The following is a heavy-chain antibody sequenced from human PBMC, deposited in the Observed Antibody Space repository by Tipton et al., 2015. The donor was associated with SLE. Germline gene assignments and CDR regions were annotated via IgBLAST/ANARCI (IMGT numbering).Heavy chain of an antibody. Sequence: SLRLSCTASGFIFSSFGMHWVRQAPGKGLEWVADIWYDGSNGYYTDSVKGRFTISRDNSKNTLYLQMDSLRAEDTAVYYCARDHNGDFGYFDSWGQGTLVTVSS. CDR3: ARDHNGDFGYFDS. CDR1: GFIFSSFG. J-gene: IGHJ4*02. V-gene: IGHV3-33*01. CDR2: IWYDGSNG. D-gene: IGHD4-17*01.